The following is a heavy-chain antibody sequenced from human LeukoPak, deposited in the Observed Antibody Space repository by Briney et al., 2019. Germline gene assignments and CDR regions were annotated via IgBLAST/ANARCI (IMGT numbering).Heavy chain of an antibody. V-gene: IGHV4-59*01. CDR2: IYYSGST. J-gene: IGHJ3*02. Sequence: SETLSLTCTVSGGSISSYYWSWIRQPPGKGLEWIGYIYYSGSTNYNPFLKSRVTISVDTSKNQFSLKLSSVTAADTAVYYCATRSGSYLGYAFDIWGQGTMVTVSS. D-gene: IGHD1-26*01. CDR3: ATRSGSYLGYAFDI. CDR1: GGSISSYY.